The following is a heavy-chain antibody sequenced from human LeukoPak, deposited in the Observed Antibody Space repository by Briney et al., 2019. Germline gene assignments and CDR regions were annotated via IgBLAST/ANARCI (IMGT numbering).Heavy chain of an antibody. CDR1: GYTFTRYG. V-gene: IGHV1-18*01. CDR2: ISTNSDEI. Sequence: ASVKVSCKASGYTFTRYGISWVRQAPGEGLEWMGWISTNSDEIHYARRFQGRVTVTRDTSTSTVHMELSGLRSEDTAVYYCARDQEGFDYWGQGTLVTVSS. CDR3: ARDQEGFDY. J-gene: IGHJ4*02.